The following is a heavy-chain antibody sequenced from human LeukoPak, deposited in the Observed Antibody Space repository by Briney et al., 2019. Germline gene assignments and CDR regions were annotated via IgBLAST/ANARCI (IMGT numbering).Heavy chain of an antibody. V-gene: IGHV1-18*01. D-gene: IGHD6-19*01. J-gene: IGHJ4*02. Sequence: ASVKVSCKASGYTFTSYGISWVRQAPGQGLEWMGWISAYNGNTNYAQKLQGRVTMTTDTSTSTAYMELSSLRSEDTAVYYCARVHKQWLAYDYWGQGTLVTVSS. CDR1: GYTFTSYG. CDR2: ISAYNGNT. CDR3: ARVHKQWLAYDY.